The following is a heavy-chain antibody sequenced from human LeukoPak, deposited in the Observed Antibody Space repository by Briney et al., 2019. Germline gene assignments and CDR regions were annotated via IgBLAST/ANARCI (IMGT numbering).Heavy chain of an antibody. CDR3: ARSVYGSSSYCYYGMDV. CDR1: GFTFSSYW. Sequence: AGGSLRLSCAASGFTFSSYWMHWVRQAPGKGLEWVSDISGSGGSTYYADSVKGRFIISRDNSKNMLYLQMNSLRAEDTSVYYCARSVYGSSSYCYYGMDVWGQGTTVTVSS. D-gene: IGHD6-6*01. J-gene: IGHJ6*02. CDR2: ISGSGGST. V-gene: IGHV3-66*01.